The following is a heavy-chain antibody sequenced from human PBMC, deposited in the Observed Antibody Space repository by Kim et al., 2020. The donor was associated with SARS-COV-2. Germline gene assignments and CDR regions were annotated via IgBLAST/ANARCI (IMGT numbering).Heavy chain of an antibody. V-gene: IGHV5-51*01. Sequence: TPSFQGQVTISADKSISTAYLQWSSLKASDTAMYYCERRQNPSDGMDVWGQGTTVTVSS. J-gene: IGHJ6*02. CDR3: ERRQNPSDGMDV.